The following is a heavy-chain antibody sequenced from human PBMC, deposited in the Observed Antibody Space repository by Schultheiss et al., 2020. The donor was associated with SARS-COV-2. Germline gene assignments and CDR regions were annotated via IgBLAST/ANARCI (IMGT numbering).Heavy chain of an antibody. CDR1: GDPISSGTYY. V-gene: IGHV4-31*03. D-gene: IGHD3-10*01. CDR3: ARESMVQGVGYYFDY. J-gene: IGHJ4*02. Sequence: LRLSCIVSGDPISSGTYYWSWIRQHPGKGLEWIGSIHPSGITLHTPSLESRLTMSADTSKSQFSLKLSSVTAADTAVYYCARESMVQGVGYYFDYWGQGTLVTVSS. CDR2: IHPSGIT.